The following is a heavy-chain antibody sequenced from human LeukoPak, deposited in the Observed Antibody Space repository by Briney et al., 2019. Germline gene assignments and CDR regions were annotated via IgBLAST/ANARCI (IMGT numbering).Heavy chain of an antibody. V-gene: IGHV3-21*01. Sequence: SGGSLRLSCAASGFTFSTFAMIWVRQPPGKGLEWVSSIFPSGGEIHYADSVRGRFTISRDNAKRSLYLQMSSLRAEDTAVYYCARAAGGVSGYDLYYFDYWGQGALVTVSS. CDR3: ARAAGGVSGYDLYYFDY. J-gene: IGHJ4*02. CDR1: GFTFSTFA. D-gene: IGHD5-12*01. CDR2: IFPSGGEI.